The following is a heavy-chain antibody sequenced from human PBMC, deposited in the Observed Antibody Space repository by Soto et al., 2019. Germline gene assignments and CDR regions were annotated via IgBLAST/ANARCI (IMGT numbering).Heavy chain of an antibody. D-gene: IGHD6-19*01. V-gene: IGHV3-33*01. CDR2: VWYDGRYK. CDR1: GFTFSSYG. CDR3: ARDKLGAVVGTTTPAAPDGN. J-gene: IGHJ4*02. Sequence: QVQLVESGGGVVQPGRSLRLSCEASGFTFSSYGMHWVRQAPGKGLEWVAVVWYDGRYKYYADSVKGRFTISRDNSKNTVYLQMNSLRAEDTAVYYCARDKLGAVVGTTTPAAPDGNWGQGTLVTVSS.